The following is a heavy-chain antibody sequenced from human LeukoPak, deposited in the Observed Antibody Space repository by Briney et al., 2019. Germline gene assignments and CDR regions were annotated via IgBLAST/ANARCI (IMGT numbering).Heavy chain of an antibody. J-gene: IGHJ6*02. CDR1: GYILTTCY. CDR2: IKPSGGGT. Sequence: GASVKVSCKASGYILTTCYMHWVRQAPGQWLEWMAIIKPSGGGTKYAQKFQGRVTMTRDTPTNTVYMELSSLRTEDTAVYYCASVYLYGMDVWGQGTTVTVSS. V-gene: IGHV1-46*01. CDR3: ASVYLYGMDV. D-gene: IGHD2-8*01.